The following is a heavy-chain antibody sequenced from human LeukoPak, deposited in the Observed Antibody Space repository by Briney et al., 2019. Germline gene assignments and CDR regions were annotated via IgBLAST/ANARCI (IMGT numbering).Heavy chain of an antibody. CDR1: GVSITLYY. V-gene: IGHV4-59*01. CDR3: ARGNYDILSDYSLYSPRGGFDH. D-gene: IGHD3-9*01. J-gene: IGHJ4*02. Sequence: SETLSLTCTVSGVSITLYYWTWIRQSPKKGLEWIGDISSSGSNYNPSLSSRLTISTDTSKNHFSLRLTSVSAADTAVYYCARGNYDILSDYSLYSPRGGFDHWSQAILVTVSS. CDR2: ISSSGS.